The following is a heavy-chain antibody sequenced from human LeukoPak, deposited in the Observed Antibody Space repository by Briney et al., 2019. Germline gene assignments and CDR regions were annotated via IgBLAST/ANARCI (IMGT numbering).Heavy chain of an antibody. CDR3: ARDPGIIIAAAGTVSYYYYGMDV. CDR2: TYYRSKWYN. CDR1: GDSVSSNSAA. J-gene: IGHJ6*02. Sequence: SQTLSLTCAISGDSVSSNSAAWNWIRQSPSRGLEWLGRTYYRSKWYNDYAVSVKSRITINPDTSKNQFSLQLNSVTPEDTAVYYCARDPGIIIAAAGTVSYYYYGMDVWGQGTTVTVSS. V-gene: IGHV6-1*01. D-gene: IGHD6-13*01.